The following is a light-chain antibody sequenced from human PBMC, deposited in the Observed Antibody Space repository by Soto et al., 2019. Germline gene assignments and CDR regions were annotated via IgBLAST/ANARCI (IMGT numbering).Light chain of an antibody. CDR3: QQYNSYSPLT. V-gene: IGKV1-5*03. Sequence: DIQMTQSPSTLSASIGDRVIITCRASQSISSWLAWYRQKPGKAPKLLIYKASSLESGDPSRFSGSGSGTEFTLTISSLQPDDFATYYCQQYNSYSPLTFGGGTKVEIK. CDR1: QSISSW. J-gene: IGKJ4*01. CDR2: KAS.